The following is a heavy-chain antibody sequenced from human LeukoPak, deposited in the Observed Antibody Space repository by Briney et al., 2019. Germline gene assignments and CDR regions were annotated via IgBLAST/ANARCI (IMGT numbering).Heavy chain of an antibody. J-gene: IGHJ3*02. CDR3: AKNGPIAVAGPYHDAFDI. Sequence: PGRSLRLSCAASGFTFSSYAMSWVRQAPGKGLEWVSAISGSGGSTYYADSVKGRFTISRDNSKNTLYLQMNSLRAEDTAVYYCAKNGPIAVAGPYHDAFDIWGQGTMVTVSS. V-gene: IGHV3-23*01. CDR2: ISGSGGST. D-gene: IGHD6-19*01. CDR1: GFTFSSYA.